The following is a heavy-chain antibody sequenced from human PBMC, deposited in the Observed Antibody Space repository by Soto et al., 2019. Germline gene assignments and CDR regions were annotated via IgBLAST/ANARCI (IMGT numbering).Heavy chain of an antibody. CDR3: ARGIAAAGTGWFDP. D-gene: IGHD6-13*01. CDR2: INSDGSST. Sequence: EVQLVESGGGLVQPGGSLRLSCAASGFTFSSYWMHWVRQAPGKGLEWVSRINSDGSSTNYADSVKGRFTISRDNAKNTLFLQMNGLSAEDTAVYYCARGIAAAGTGWFDPWGQGTLVTVSS. CDR1: GFTFSSYW. J-gene: IGHJ5*02. V-gene: IGHV3-74*01.